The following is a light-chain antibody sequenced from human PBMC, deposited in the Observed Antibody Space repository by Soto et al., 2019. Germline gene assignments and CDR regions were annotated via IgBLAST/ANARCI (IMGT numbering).Light chain of an antibody. V-gene: IGKV1-27*01. CDR1: QGISNY. CDR3: QKYNSAPHT. CDR2: AES. Sequence: DIQMTQSPSSLSASVGDRVTITCRASQGISNYLAWYQQKPGKVPKLLIYAESTLQSGVPSRFSGSGFGTDFTLTISSLQPEDVATYYCQKYNSAPHTFGQGTKLEIK. J-gene: IGKJ2*01.